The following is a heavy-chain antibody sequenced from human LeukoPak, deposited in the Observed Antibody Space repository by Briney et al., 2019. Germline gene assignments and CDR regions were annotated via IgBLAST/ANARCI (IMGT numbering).Heavy chain of an antibody. J-gene: IGHJ4*02. CDR3: TTGTLGTTGTTGY. CDR2: IKNSGTT. CDR1: GFTFSNAW. Sequence: GGSLRLSCAGSGFTFSNAWMTWVRQAPGKGLEWVGRIKNSGTTDYAAPVKGRFSISRDDSTNTVYVQMNSLKSEDTAVYYCTTGTLGTTGTTGYWGQGTLVTVSS. D-gene: IGHD1-1*01. V-gene: IGHV3-15*01.